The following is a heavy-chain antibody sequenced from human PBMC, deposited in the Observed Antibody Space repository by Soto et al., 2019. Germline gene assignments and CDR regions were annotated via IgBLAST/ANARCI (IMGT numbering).Heavy chain of an antibody. CDR3: AKKRGSACVVGTGYYFDD. Sequence: EVQLFESGGGLVQPGESLRLSCAASGFTFRTYAMNLVRQAPGKGLEWVSTISHTGDNTFYSDSVKGRFTISRDNSKNSVYLQLNSLRPEDTAIYYCAKKRGSACVVGTGYYFDDWGQGTLVTVSS. D-gene: IGHD1-26*01. V-gene: IGHV3-23*01. J-gene: IGHJ4*02. CDR1: GFTFRTYA. CDR2: ISHTGDNT.